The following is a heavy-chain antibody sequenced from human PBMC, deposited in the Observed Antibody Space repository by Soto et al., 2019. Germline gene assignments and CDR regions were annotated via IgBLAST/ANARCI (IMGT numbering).Heavy chain of an antibody. CDR2: ILVDGRT. CDR3: AKSTATSGGVFAI. J-gene: IGHJ3*02. CDR1: GFMCSSYD. Sequence: RVSLSLSCAASGFMCSSYDMSGVRQAPGQGLEWVSTILVDGRTFYVDSVKGRFTISRDSSQNTVYLQMNSLTAGDTALYYCAKSTATSGGVFAICGHGTIATGSS. V-gene: IGHV3-23*01. D-gene: IGHD3-16*01.